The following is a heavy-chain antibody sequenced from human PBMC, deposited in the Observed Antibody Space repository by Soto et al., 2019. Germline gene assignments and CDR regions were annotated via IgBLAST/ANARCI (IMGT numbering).Heavy chain of an antibody. Sequence: SETLSLTCTVSGGSISSGGYYWSWIRQHPGKVLEWIGYIYYSGSTYYNPSLKSRVTISVDTSKNQFSLKLSSVTAADTAVYYCARSLNPYCSGGSCYPNWFDPWGQGTLVTVSS. D-gene: IGHD2-15*01. CDR2: IYYSGST. CDR1: GGSISSGGYY. V-gene: IGHV4-31*03. CDR3: ARSLNPYCSGGSCYPNWFDP. J-gene: IGHJ5*02.